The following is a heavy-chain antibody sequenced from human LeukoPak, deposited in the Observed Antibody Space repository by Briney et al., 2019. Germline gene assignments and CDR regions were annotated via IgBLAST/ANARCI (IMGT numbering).Heavy chain of an antibody. CDR3: ARGSSSWYYFDS. D-gene: IGHD6-19*01. Sequence: GGSLRLSCAASGFTFSDYYMSWIRQAPGKGLEWISYITNSGTTIYYADSVKGRFTISRDNAKNSLYLQMSSLRAEDTAVYYCARGSSSWYYFDSWGQGTLVTVSS. CDR2: ITNSGTTI. V-gene: IGHV3-11*04. CDR1: GFTFSDYY. J-gene: IGHJ4*02.